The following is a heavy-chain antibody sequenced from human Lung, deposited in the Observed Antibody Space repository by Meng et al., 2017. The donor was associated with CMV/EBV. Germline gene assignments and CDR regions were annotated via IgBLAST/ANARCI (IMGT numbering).Heavy chain of an antibody. J-gene: IGHJ4*02. CDR3: AKDGWGKATSRIDY. Sequence: SCAASGFIFSSYGMHWVRQAPGKGLEWVAFIRYDGSNKYYADSVKGRFTISRDNSKNTLYLQMNSLRAEDTAVYYCAKDGWGKATSRIDYWGQGTXVTVYS. D-gene: IGHD6-19*01. CDR2: IRYDGSNK. V-gene: IGHV3-30*02. CDR1: GFIFSSYG.